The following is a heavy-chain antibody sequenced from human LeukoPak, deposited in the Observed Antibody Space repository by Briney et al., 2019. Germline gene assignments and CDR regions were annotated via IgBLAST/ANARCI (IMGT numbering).Heavy chain of an antibody. CDR3: ARGLSSSWAPAKYFQH. Sequence: ASVKVSCKASGYTFTGYYMHWARQAPGQGLVWMGWINPNSGGTNYAQKFQGRVTMTRDTSISTAYMELSRLRSDDTAVDYCARGLSSSWAPAKYFQHWGQGTLVTVSS. J-gene: IGHJ1*01. V-gene: IGHV1-2*02. CDR1: GYTFTGYY. CDR2: INPNSGGT. D-gene: IGHD6-13*01.